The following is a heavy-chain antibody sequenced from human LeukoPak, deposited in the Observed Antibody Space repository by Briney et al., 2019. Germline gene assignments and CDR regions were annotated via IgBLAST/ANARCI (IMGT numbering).Heavy chain of an antibody. CDR1: GGTFSSYA. Sequence: SVKVSCKASGGTFSSYAISWVRRAPGQGLEWMGGIIPIFGTANYAQKFQGRVTITTDESTSTAYMELSSLRSEDTAVYYCASGRDGYRVLFDYWGQGTLVTVSS. CDR2: IIPIFGTA. CDR3: ASGRDGYRVLFDY. J-gene: IGHJ4*02. D-gene: IGHD5-24*01. V-gene: IGHV1-69*05.